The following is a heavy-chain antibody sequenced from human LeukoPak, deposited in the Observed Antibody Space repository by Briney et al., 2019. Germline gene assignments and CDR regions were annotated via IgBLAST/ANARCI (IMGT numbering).Heavy chain of an antibody. Sequence: GGSLRLSCAASGFTFSSYGMHWVRQAPGKGLEWVAFIRYDGSNKYYADSVKGRFTISRDNSKNTLYLQMTSLRAEDTAVYYCARSLVDGDYFYNMDVWGKGTTVTVSS. D-gene: IGHD2-8*02. CDR2: IRYDGSNK. CDR1: GFTFSSYG. J-gene: IGHJ6*03. V-gene: IGHV3-30*02. CDR3: ARSLVDGDYFYNMDV.